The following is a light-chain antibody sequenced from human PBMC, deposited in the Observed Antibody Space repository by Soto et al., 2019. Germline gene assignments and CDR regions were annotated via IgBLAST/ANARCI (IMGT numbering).Light chain of an antibody. CDR2: AAS. V-gene: IGKV1-33*01. J-gene: IGKJ2*01. CDR1: QDIRSY. Sequence: DIQMTQSPSSLSASVGDRVTITCQASQDIRSYLTWYQRKPGKAPNLLIYAASSLRPGVPSRFSGGGSGTNFTFTIDSLQPADFATYFCQQYHTLPPTFGQGTELDIK. CDR3: QQYHTLPPT.